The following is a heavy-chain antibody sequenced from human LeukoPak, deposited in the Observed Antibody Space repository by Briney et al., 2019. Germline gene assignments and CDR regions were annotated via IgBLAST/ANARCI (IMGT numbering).Heavy chain of an antibody. CDR1: GGTFSSYA. D-gene: IGHD3-3*01. CDR3: ARVRLRNGYNWFDP. V-gene: IGHV1-8*03. Sequence: GASVKVSCKASGGTFSSYAISWVRQAPGQGLEWMGWMSPDSGDTGYAHKFQGRVTITRNTSITTAYMELRSLTFEDTAVYYCARVRLRNGYNWFDPWGQGTLVTVSS. CDR2: MSPDSGDT. J-gene: IGHJ5*02.